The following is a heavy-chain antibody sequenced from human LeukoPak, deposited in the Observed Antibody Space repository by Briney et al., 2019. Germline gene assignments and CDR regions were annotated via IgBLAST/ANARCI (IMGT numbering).Heavy chain of an antibody. Sequence: SETLSLTCTVSGGSISSYYWSWIRQPPGKGLEWIGHIYYSGSTNYNPSPKSRVTISVDTSKNQFSLKLSSVTAADTAVYYCARAVAGSGYFDYWGQGTLVTVSS. D-gene: IGHD6-19*01. CDR3: ARAVAGSGYFDY. J-gene: IGHJ4*02. V-gene: IGHV4-59*01. CDR1: GGSISSYY. CDR2: IYYSGST.